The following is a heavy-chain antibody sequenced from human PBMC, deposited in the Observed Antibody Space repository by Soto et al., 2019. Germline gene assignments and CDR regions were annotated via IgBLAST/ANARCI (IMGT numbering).Heavy chain of an antibody. CDR1: GFTFSSYS. CDR3: AKGSRKTGYSSSWFGSGWFHP. J-gene: IGHJ5*02. CDR2: ISSSSSTI. V-gene: IGHV3-48*02. Sequence: GGSLRLSCAASGFTFSSYSMNWVRQAPGKGLEWVSYISSSSSTIYYADSVKGRFTISRDNAKNSLYLQMNSLRDEDTAVYYCAKGSRKTGYSSSWFGSGWFHPWGQGTLVTVSS. D-gene: IGHD6-13*01.